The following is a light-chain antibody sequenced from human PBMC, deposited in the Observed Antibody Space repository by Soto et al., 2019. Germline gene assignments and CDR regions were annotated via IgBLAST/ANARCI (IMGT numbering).Light chain of an antibody. V-gene: IGLV1-44*01. J-gene: IGLJ3*02. CDR2: SNN. Sequence: QSVLTQPPSASGTPGQRVTISCSGSSSNIGSNTVNWYQQLPGTAPTVLIHSNNQRPSGVPDRFSGSKSGTSASLAISGLQSEDEADYYCAAWDDSLNGPVFGGGTKLTVL. CDR1: SSNIGSNT. CDR3: AAWDDSLNGPV.